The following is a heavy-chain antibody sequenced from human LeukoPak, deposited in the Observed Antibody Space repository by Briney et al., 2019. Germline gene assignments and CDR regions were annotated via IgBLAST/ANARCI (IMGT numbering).Heavy chain of an antibody. V-gene: IGHV3-33*01. D-gene: IGHD2-2*01. J-gene: IGHJ4*02. CDR3: ARDSCGSPSCFDY. CDR2: IQYDGSIE. CDR1: GFTFSSYG. Sequence: SGVSLRLSCTASGFTFSSYGMHWVRQAPGRGLEWVAAIQYDGSIEYYADSVKGRFTISRDQSKNTLFLQVNSLRAEDTAVYYCARDSCGSPSCFDYWGQGTLVTVSS.